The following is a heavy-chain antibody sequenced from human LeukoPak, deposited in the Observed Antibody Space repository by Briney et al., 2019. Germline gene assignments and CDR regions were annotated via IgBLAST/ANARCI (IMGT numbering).Heavy chain of an antibody. CDR2: ISGSGGST. Sequence: GGSLRLSCAASGFTFSSYAMSWVRQAPGKGLEWVSAISGSGGSTYYADSVKGRFTTSRDNSKNTLYLQMNSLRAEDTAVYYCAKGKSTMVRGVNNWFDPWGQGTLVTVSS. CDR3: AKGKSTMVRGVNNWFDP. V-gene: IGHV3-23*01. J-gene: IGHJ5*02. D-gene: IGHD3-10*01. CDR1: GFTFSSYA.